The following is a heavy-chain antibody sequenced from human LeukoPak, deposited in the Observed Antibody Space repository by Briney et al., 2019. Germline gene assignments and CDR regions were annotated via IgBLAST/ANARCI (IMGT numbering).Heavy chain of an antibody. D-gene: IGHD2-2*01. V-gene: IGHV1-2*02. CDR2: INPNSGGA. CDR1: GYTFTGYC. J-gene: IGHJ5*02. Sequence: GASVKVSCKASGYTFTGYCMHWVRQAPGQGLEWMGWINPNSGGANYAQKFQGRVTMTRDTSISTAYIELTRLRSDDTAAYYCARGEIDVVVPNWFDTWGQGTLVTVSS. CDR3: ARGEIDVVVPNWFDT.